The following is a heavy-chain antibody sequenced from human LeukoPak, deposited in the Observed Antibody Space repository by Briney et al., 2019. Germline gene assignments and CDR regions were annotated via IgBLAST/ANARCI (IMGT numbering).Heavy chain of an antibody. Sequence: GGSLRLSCAASGFTFSSYWMSWVRQAPGKGLEWVANIKQDGSEKYYVDSVKGRFTISRDNAKTPLYLQMNSLRAEDTAVYYCARDLMGIAYRGAFYYWGQGTLVTVSS. CDR1: GFTFSSYW. D-gene: IGHD6-13*01. CDR3: ARDLMGIAYRGAFYY. J-gene: IGHJ4*02. V-gene: IGHV3-7*03. CDR2: IKQDGSEK.